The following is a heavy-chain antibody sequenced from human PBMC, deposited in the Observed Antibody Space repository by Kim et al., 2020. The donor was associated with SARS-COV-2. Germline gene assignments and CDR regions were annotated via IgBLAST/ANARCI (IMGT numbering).Heavy chain of an antibody. J-gene: IGHJ2*01. CDR1: GGSISSYY. V-gene: IGHV4-59*13. Sequence: SETLSLTCTVSGGSISSYYWSWIRQPPGKGLEWIGYIYYSGSTNYNPSLKSRVTISVDTSKNQFSLKLSSVTAAETAVYYCARGGNLRGDYVFSRPWWYFDLWGRGTLVTVSS. CDR3: ARGGNLRGDYVFSRPWWYFDL. D-gene: IGHD4-17*01. CDR2: IYYSGST.